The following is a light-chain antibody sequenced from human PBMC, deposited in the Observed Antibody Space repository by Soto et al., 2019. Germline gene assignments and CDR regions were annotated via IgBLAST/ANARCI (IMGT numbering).Light chain of an antibody. CDR1: ISNIGSNT. CDR3: ATWDDGVFV. CDR2: SNN. V-gene: IGLV1-44*01. Sequence: QSFLTQPPSASETPGQRVTISCSGSISNIGSNTVNWYQQLPGTAPKLLIYSNNQRPSGVPVRFSASKSYTSASLAISGLQSEDEADYYCATWDDGVFVFGIGTKVTVL. J-gene: IGLJ1*01.